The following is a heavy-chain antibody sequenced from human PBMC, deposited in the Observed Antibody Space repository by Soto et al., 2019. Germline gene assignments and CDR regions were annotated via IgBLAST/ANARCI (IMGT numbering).Heavy chain of an antibody. CDR2: ISGSGGST. J-gene: IGHJ4*02. V-gene: IGHV3-23*01. CDR3: AKNPLIGGYYDSSVLGVEY. Sequence: GGSLRLSCAASGFTFSSYAMSWVRQAPGKGLEWVSAISGSGGSTYYADSVKGRFTISRDNSKNTRYLQTNSLRAEDTAVYYCAKNPLIGGYYDSSVLGVEYWGQGTLVTVSS. CDR1: GFTFSSYA. D-gene: IGHD3-22*01.